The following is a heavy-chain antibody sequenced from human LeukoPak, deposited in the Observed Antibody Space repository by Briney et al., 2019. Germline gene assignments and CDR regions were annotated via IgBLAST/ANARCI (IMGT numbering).Heavy chain of an antibody. J-gene: IGHJ4*02. Sequence: PGGSLRLSCSASGXTFSSYAVHWVRQAPGKGLEYVSAISSNGGSTYYADSVKGRFTLSRDNSKNTLYLQMSSLRAEDTAVYYCVKALGYCSTTSCYFDYWGQGTLVTVSS. D-gene: IGHD2-2*01. CDR3: VKALGYCSTTSCYFDY. CDR1: GXTFSSYA. V-gene: IGHV3-64D*09. CDR2: ISSNGGST.